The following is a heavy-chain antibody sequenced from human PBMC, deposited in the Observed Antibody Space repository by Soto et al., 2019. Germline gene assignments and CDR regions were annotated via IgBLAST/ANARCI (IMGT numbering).Heavy chain of an antibody. Sequence: GGSLRLSCAASRFSFSDYYMSWVRQAPGKGLEWVSYISFSGDVTRYSDSVEGRFTVSRDNAKKSLYLQMNSLRVDDTAVYYCARENGHPGHNYAMDVWGQGTTVTVSS. V-gene: IGHV3-11*01. CDR1: RFSFSDYY. J-gene: IGHJ6*02. CDR3: ARENGHPGHNYAMDV. D-gene: IGHD2-8*01. CDR2: ISFSGDVT.